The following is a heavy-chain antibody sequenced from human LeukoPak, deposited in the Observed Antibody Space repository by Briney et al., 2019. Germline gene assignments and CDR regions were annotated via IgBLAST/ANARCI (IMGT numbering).Heavy chain of an antibody. J-gene: IGHJ4*02. V-gene: IGHV1-2*06. Sequence: GASVKVSCKASGYTFTGYYMHWVRQAPGQALEWMGRINPNSGGTNYAQKFQGRVTMTRDTSISTAYMELSRLRSDDTAVYYCAVEVRGGQTHLPFDYWGQGTLVTVSS. D-gene: IGHD3-10*01. CDR2: INPNSGGT. CDR1: GYTFTGYY. CDR3: AVEVRGGQTHLPFDY.